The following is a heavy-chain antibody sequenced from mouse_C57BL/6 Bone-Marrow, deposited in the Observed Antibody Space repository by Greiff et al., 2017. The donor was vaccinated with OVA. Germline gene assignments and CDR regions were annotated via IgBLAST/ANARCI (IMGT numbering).Heavy chain of an antibody. CDR1: EYEFPSHD. J-gene: IGHJ3*01. CDR3: ARHADYAWFAY. D-gene: IGHD2-4*01. Sequence: EVKVVESGGGLVQPGASLKLSCESTEYEFPSHDMSWVRQTPEKRLELVAAINSDGGSTYYPDTMESRFIISRDNTKKTLYLPMSSLRSEDTASYYCARHADYAWFAYWGQGTLVTVSA. CDR2: INSDGGST. V-gene: IGHV5-2*01.